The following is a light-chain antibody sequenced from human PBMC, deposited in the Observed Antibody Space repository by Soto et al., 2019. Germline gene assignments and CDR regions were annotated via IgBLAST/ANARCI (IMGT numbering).Light chain of an antibody. CDR3: QQYDNSIT. CDR1: QSVSSNN. V-gene: IGKV3-20*01. CDR2: GAS. J-gene: IGKJ5*01. Sequence: EIVLTQSPGTLSLSPGETATLSCRASQSVSSNNLAWYHQKPGHTPRLLIYGASSRATGIPDRFSGSGSGTDFTLTISRLEPEDFAVYYCQQYDNSITFGPGTRLEIE.